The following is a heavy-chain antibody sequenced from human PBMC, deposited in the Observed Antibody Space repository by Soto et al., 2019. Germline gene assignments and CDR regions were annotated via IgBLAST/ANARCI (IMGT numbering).Heavy chain of an antibody. CDR3: ARHYYYDSSGSCFDP. J-gene: IGHJ5*02. D-gene: IGHD3-22*01. Sequence: PSETLSLTCTVSGGSISSSSYYWGWIRQPPGKGLEWIGSIYYSGSTYYNPSLKSRVTISVDTSKNQFSLKLSSVTAADTAVYYCARHYYYDSSGSCFDPWGQGTLLTVSS. CDR2: IYYSGST. V-gene: IGHV4-39*01. CDR1: GGSISSSSYY.